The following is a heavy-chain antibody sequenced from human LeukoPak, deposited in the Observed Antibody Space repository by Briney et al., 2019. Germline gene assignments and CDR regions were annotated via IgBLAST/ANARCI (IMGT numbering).Heavy chain of an antibody. J-gene: IGHJ2*01. D-gene: IGHD1-26*01. V-gene: IGHV3-48*01. CDR2: ISRSSSTI. CDR3: AKDRTVGASYWYFDL. CDR1: AFIFSGHW. Sequence: GGSQRLSCEGSAFIFSGHWMNWVRQAPGKGLEWISYISRSSSTIYYADSVKGRFTISRDSSKNTLFLHMNTLRAEDTAIYYCAKDRTVGASYWYFDLWGRGTLVTVSS.